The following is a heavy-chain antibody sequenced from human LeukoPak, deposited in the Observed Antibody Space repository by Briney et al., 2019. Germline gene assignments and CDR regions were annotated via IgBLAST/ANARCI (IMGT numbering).Heavy chain of an antibody. Sequence: ASVNVSCKASGYTFTGYYMHWVRQAPGQGLEWMGWINPNTDSTNYAQKFQGRVTMTRDTSISTAYMELSRLRSDDTAVYYCARGDYTYYYGSGSYLDWGQGTLVTVSS. D-gene: IGHD3-10*01. CDR2: INPNTDST. CDR3: ARGDYTYYYGSGSYLD. V-gene: IGHV1-2*02. J-gene: IGHJ4*02. CDR1: GYTFTGYY.